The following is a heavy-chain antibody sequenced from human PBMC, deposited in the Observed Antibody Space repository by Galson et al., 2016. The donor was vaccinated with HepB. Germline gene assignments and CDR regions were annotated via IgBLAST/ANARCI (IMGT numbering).Heavy chain of an antibody. CDR3: TRTLSSSWYNWFDP. CDR2: IRSKANSYAT. Sequence: SLRLSCAASGFTFSGSAMHWVRQASGKGLEWVGRIRSKANSYATAYAASVKGRFTISRDDSKNTAYLQMNSLKTEDTAVYYITRTLSSSWYNWFDPWGQGTLVTVSS. V-gene: IGHV3-73*01. J-gene: IGHJ5*02. CDR1: GFTFSGSA. D-gene: IGHD6-13*01.